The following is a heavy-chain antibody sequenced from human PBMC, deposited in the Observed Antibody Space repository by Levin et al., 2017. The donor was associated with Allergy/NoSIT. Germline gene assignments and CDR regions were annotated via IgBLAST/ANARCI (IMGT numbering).Heavy chain of an antibody. V-gene: IGHV4-39*01. Sequence: SETLSLTCTVSGGSISSSSYYWGWIRQPPGKGLEWIGSIYYSGSTYYNPSLKSRVTISVDTSKNQFSLKLSSVTAADTAVYYCARSYDILTGYKTPFGYWGQGTLVTVSS. CDR3: ARSYDILTGYKTPFGY. D-gene: IGHD3-9*01. CDR2: IYYSGST. CDR1: GGSISSSSYY. J-gene: IGHJ4*02.